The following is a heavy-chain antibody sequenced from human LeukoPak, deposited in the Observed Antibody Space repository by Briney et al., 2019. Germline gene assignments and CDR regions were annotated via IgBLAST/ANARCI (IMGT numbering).Heavy chain of an antibody. V-gene: IGHV3-21*01. Sequence: PGGSLRLSCAASGFTFSNAWMNWVRQAPGKGLEWVSSIGSSSSYIYYADSVKGRFTISRGNAKNSLYLQMNSLGAEDTAVYYCARGIVPAAIKGYYYYYGMDVWGQGTTVTVSS. CDR3: ARGIVPAAIKGYYYYYGMDV. CDR2: IGSSSSYI. D-gene: IGHD2-2*02. J-gene: IGHJ6*02. CDR1: GFTFSNAW.